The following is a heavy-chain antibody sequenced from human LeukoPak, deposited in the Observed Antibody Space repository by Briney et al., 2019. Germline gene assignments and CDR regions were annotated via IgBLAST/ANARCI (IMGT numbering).Heavy chain of an antibody. CDR1: GGSFIGFH. J-gene: IGHJ5*02. CDR2: IYYSGST. CDR3: ARGGYYGSGNDFRFDP. V-gene: IGHV4-59*01. Sequence: SETLSLTCAVYGGSFIGFHWNWIRQPPGKGLEWIGYIYYSGSTNYKPSLKSRVTISVDTSKNQFSLKLNSVTAADTAVYYCARGGYYGSGNDFRFDPWGQGTLVTVSS. D-gene: IGHD3-10*01.